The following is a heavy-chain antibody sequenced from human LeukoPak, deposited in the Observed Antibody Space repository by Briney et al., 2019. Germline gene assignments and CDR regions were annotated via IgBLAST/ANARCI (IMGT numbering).Heavy chain of an antibody. CDR3: AKASSSGWYSDYYYYGMDV. D-gene: IGHD6-19*01. CDR1: GFTFSDYY. J-gene: IGHJ6*02. Sequence: GGSLRLSCAASGFTFSDYYMSWIRQAPGKGLEWVSYITSSTSYTSYADSVKGRFTISRDNAKNSLYLQMNSLRAEDTAVYYCAKASSSGWYSDYYYYGMDVWGQGTTVTVSS. CDR2: ITSSTSYT. V-gene: IGHV3-11*05.